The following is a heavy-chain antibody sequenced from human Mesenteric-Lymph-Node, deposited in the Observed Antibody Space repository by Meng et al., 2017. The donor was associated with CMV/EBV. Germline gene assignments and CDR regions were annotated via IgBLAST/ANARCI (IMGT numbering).Heavy chain of an antibody. CDR3: ARFKVRGVVDY. CDR1: GFTFTSYA. V-gene: IGHV1-3*01. CDR2: INAGKGNT. Sequence: SCKASGFTFTSYAIHWVRQAPGQSLEWMGWINAGKGNTKYSQKFQGRVTMTRNTSISTAYMELSSLRSEDTAVYYCARFKVRGVVDYWGQGTLVTVSS. J-gene: IGHJ4*02. D-gene: IGHD3-10*01.